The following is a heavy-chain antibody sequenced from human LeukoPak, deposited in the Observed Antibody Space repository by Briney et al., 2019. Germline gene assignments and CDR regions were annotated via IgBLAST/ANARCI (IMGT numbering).Heavy chain of an antibody. Sequence: SETLSLTCAVDGGSFSGYYWSWIRQPPGKGLEWIGEINHSGSTNYNPSLKSRVTISVDTSKTQFSLKLSSVAAADTAAYYCARGLTYYYGSGSYLPWFDPWGQGTLVTVSS. J-gene: IGHJ5*02. CDR2: INHSGST. D-gene: IGHD3-10*01. V-gene: IGHV4-34*01. CDR3: ARGLTYYYGSGSYLPWFDP. CDR1: GGSFSGYY.